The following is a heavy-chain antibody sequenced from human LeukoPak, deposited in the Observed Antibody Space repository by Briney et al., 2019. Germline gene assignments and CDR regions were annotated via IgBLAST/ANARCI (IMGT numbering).Heavy chain of an antibody. CDR3: ARAASIAARWVFDY. J-gene: IGHJ4*02. Sequence: SETLSLTCTVSGGSISSYYWSWIRQPAGKRLGWIGRIYTSGSTNYNPSLKSRVTMSVDTSKNQFSLKLSSVTAADTAVYYCARAASIAARWVFDYWGQGTLVTVSS. CDR2: IYTSGST. V-gene: IGHV4-4*07. D-gene: IGHD6-6*01. CDR1: GGSISSYY.